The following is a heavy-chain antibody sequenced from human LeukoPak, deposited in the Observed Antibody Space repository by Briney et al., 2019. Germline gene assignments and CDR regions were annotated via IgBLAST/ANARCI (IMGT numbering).Heavy chain of an antibody. CDR2: MNPNSGNT. Sequence: ASVKVSCKASGYTFTSYDINWVRQATGQGLEWMGWMNPNSGNTGYAQKFQGRVTMTRNTSISTAYMELSSLRSEDTAVYYCARGRRRAGYCSGGSCWWWFNPWGQGTLVTVSS. CDR1: GYTFTSYD. CDR3: ARGRRRAGYCSGGSCWWWFNP. J-gene: IGHJ5*02. V-gene: IGHV1-8*01. D-gene: IGHD2-15*01.